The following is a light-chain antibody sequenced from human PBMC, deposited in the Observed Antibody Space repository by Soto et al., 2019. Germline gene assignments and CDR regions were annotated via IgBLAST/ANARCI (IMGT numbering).Light chain of an antibody. CDR3: QQYKKYST. CDR2: YAS. CDR1: QSICSW. Sequence: DIQMTQSPSTLSSSVVYRFAITCRASQSICSWLAWYQQKPGKAPKLLIYYASGLEGGVPSRFSGSGSGTECTLTISSLQPDDFATYYCQQYKKYSTFGGGTKVDNK. J-gene: IGKJ4*01. V-gene: IGKV1-5*01.